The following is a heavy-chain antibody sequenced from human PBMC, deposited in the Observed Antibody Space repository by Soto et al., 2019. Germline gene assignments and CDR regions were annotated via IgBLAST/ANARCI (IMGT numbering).Heavy chain of an antibody. CDR2: IYPGDSDT. D-gene: IGHD3-3*01. J-gene: IGHJ6*02. V-gene: IGHV5-51*01. Sequence: GESLKISCKGSGYKFSTYWIGWARQMPGKGLEWMGIIYPGDSDTRYSPSFQGQVTISADKSISTAYLQWSSLKASDTAIYYCARPLSFDFWSGSFVWGQGTTVTVSS. CDR3: ARPLSFDFWSGSFV. CDR1: GYKFSTYW.